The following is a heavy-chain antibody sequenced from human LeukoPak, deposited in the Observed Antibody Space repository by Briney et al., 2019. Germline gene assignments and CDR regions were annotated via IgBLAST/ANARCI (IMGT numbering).Heavy chain of an antibody. D-gene: IGHD3-22*01. CDR1: GGTFSSYA. Sequence: SVKVSCKASGGTFSSYAISWVRQAPGQGLEWMGGIIPIFGTANYAQKFQGRVTITADESTSTAYMELSSLRSEDTAVYYCARGASLLHYYDSSGYPNYFDYWGQGTLVTVSS. V-gene: IGHV1-69*13. CDR2: IIPIFGTA. J-gene: IGHJ4*02. CDR3: ARGASLLHYYDSSGYPNYFDY.